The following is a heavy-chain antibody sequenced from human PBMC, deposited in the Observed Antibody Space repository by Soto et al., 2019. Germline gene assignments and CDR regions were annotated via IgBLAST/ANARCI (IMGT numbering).Heavy chain of an antibody. CDR2: ISPDGRNK. V-gene: IGHV3-30*18. CDR1: GFTLSSYG. D-gene: IGHD2-2*01. CDR3: VKPRSSLQLPPFDP. J-gene: IGHJ5*02. Sequence: QVKLVESGGGVVQPGRSRRLSCAASGFTLSSYGMHWVRQAPGKGLEWVAFISPDGRNKDYADSVKGRFTISRDNSKNTLYLQMTSLRVEDTAVYYCVKPRSSLQLPPFDPWGHGTLVTVSS.